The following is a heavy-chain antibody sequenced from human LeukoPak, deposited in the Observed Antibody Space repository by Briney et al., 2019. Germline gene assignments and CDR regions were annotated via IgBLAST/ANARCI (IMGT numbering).Heavy chain of an antibody. V-gene: IGHV1-69*13. D-gene: IGHD1-26*01. Sequence: ASVKVSCKASGGTFSSYAISWVRQAPGQGLEWMGGIIPIFGTANYAQKFQGRVTITADESTSTAYMDLSILRSEDTAVYYCARMVGRGYYYYYMYVWGKGTTVTVSS. CDR3: ARMVGRGYYYYYMYV. CDR2: IIPIFGTA. J-gene: IGHJ6*03. CDR1: GGTFSSYA.